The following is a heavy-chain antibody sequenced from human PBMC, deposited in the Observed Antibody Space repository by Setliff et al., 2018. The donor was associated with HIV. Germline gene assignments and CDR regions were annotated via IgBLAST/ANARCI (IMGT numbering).Heavy chain of an antibody. V-gene: IGHV4-4*07. Sequence: SESLSLTCSVSGGSTTGYHWNWIRQPAGKGLEWIGRMYYTGNTDYNPSLKSRVIMSIDTSKDQFSLNLNSVTAADTAVYYCARSIYGSRTYPLDIWGQGILVTVSS. CDR2: MYYTGNT. CDR3: ARSIYGSRTYPLDI. J-gene: IGHJ4*02. D-gene: IGHD3-10*01. CDR1: GGSTTGYH.